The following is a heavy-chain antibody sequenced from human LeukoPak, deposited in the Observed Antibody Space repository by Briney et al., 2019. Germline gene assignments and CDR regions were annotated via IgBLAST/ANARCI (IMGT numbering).Heavy chain of an antibody. CDR3: ATMMDPAAAFDY. CDR1: GYTFTSYY. CDR2: INPSGGST. D-gene: IGHD6-13*01. J-gene: IGHJ4*02. Sequence: ASVKVSCKASGYTFTSYYMHWVRQAPGQGLGWMGIINPSGGSTSYAQKFQGRVTMTRDTSTSTVYMELSSLRSEDTAVYYCATMMDPAAAFDYWGQGTLVTVSS. V-gene: IGHV1-46*01.